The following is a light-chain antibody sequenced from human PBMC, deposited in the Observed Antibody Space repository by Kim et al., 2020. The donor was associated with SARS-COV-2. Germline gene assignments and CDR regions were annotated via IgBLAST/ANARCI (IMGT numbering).Light chain of an antibody. CDR1: SLRNYY. V-gene: IGLV3-19*01. CDR2: GKN. CDR3: NSRDSSGNHLV. Sequence: SSELTQDPAVSVALGQTVRITCQGDSLRNYYASWYQQQPGQAPVLVLFGKNNRPSGIPDRFSGSKSGNTASLTITGAQAEDEADYYCNSRDSSGNHLVFGGGTERTV. J-gene: IGLJ3*02.